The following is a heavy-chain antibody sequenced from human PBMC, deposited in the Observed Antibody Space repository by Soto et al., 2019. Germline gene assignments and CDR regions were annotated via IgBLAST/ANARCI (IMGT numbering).Heavy chain of an antibody. CDR2: MNPNSGNT. CDR3: ARGRDNWKYGRGGKYYYYYMDV. J-gene: IGHJ6*03. D-gene: IGHD1-7*01. CDR1: GYTFTSYD. V-gene: IGHV1-8*01. Sequence: QVQLVQSGAEVKKPGASVKVSCKASGYTFTSYDINWVRQATGQGPEWMGWMNPNSGNTGYAQKFQGRVTMTRNTSISTAYMELSSLRSEDTAVYYCARGRDNWKYGRGGKYYYYYMDVWGKGTTVTVSS.